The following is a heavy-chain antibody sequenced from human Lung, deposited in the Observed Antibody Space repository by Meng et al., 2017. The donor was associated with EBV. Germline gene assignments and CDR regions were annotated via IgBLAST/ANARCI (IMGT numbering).Heavy chain of an antibody. CDR3: AKKKFSGALAPVDY. Sequence: EVEVVESGGGLVQPVGVLVLSRAGSGLDFSSVALSWVRQAPGKGLELVSTISDSAYSIYYADPVKGRFTISRDNSKNTLYLHMNSLRADDTAVYYCAKKKFSGALAPVDYWGQGTLVTVSS. CDR2: ISDSAYSI. V-gene: IGHV3-23*04. D-gene: IGHD2-2*01. CDR1: GLDFSSVA. J-gene: IGHJ4*02.